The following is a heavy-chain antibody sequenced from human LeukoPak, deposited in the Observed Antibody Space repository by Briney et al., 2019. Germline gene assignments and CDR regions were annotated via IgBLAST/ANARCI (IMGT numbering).Heavy chain of an antibody. CDR3: QGARFYYGMDV. CDR1: GFTGNSVN. Sequence: LRRSCSASGFTGNSVNMNWLRPAQGKGLEWVSSISSSSSYIYYAASVKGRFTISTDNAKNSLYLQMNSLRAEDTAVYYCQGARFYYGMDVWGQGTTVTVSS. J-gene: IGHJ6*02. CDR2: ISSSSSYI. D-gene: IGHD3-16*01. V-gene: IGHV3-21*01.